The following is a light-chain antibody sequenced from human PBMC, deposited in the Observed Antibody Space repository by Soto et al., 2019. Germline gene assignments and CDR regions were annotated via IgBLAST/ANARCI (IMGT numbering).Light chain of an antibody. CDR1: SGDVGTYNY. CDR2: DVS. CDR3: SSYTSSSTVI. J-gene: IGLJ2*01. Sequence: QSALTQPASVSGSPGQSITISCTGTSGDVGTYNYVSGYQHHPGKAPRLMIFDVSDRPSGVSNRFSGAKSGNTASLTISGLQAEDEADYYCSSYTSSSTVIFGGGTKLTVL. V-gene: IGLV2-14*03.